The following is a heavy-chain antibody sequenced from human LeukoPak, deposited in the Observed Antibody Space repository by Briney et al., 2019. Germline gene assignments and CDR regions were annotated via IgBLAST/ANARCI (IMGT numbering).Heavy chain of an antibody. D-gene: IGHD3-10*01. CDR1: GFTFSSYW. CDR2: IRYDGSNK. Sequence: SGGSLRLSCAASGFTFSSYWMSWVRQAPGKGLEWVAFIRYDGSNKYYADSVKGRFTISRDNSKNTLYLQMNSLRAEDTAVYYCAKDSAGRITMVRGVIGFDYWGQGTLVTVSS. J-gene: IGHJ4*02. V-gene: IGHV3-30*02. CDR3: AKDSAGRITMVRGVIGFDY.